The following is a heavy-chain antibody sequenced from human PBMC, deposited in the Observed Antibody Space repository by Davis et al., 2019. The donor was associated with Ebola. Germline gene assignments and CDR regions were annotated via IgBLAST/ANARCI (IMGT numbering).Heavy chain of an antibody. CDR1: GFTFSSYA. Sequence: GGSLRLSCAASGFTFSSYAMTWARQAPGKGLEWVSAITSSGGSTYYADSVKGRFTLSRDNSKNTLYLQMNNLRAEDTAVYYCARDGEYCTNGICSTYFDNWGQGTLVTVSS. CDR2: ITSSGGST. CDR3: ARDGEYCTNGICSTYFDN. V-gene: IGHV3-23*01. D-gene: IGHD2-8*01. J-gene: IGHJ4*02.